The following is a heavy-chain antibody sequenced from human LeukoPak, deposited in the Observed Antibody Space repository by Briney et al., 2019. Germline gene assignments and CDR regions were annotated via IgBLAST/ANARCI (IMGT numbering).Heavy chain of an antibody. CDR2: IYYSGST. Sequence: PSETLSLTCTVSGGSISSSSYYWGWIRQPPGKGLEWIGYIYYSGSTNYNPSLKSRVTISVDTSKNQFSLKLSSVTAADTAVYYCARGSWNYGAFDIWGQGTMVTVSS. J-gene: IGHJ3*02. CDR3: ARGSWNYGAFDI. D-gene: IGHD1-7*01. V-gene: IGHV4-61*05. CDR1: GGSISSSSYY.